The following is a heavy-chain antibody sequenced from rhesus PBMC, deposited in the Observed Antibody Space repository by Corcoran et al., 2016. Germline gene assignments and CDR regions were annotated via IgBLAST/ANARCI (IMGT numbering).Heavy chain of an antibody. V-gene: IGHV4S10*01. J-gene: IGHJ3*01. Sequence: QVQLQESGPGVVKPSETPSLTCAVSGWSISDSYRWSGSRQPPGKGREWIVYIYVSSTSTNSNPTLKCRVTISKDTSKNQFSLKLSSVTAADTAVYYCARDWDAFDFWGQGLRVTVSS. CDR2: IYVSSTST. CDR3: ARDWDAFDF. CDR1: GWSISDSYR.